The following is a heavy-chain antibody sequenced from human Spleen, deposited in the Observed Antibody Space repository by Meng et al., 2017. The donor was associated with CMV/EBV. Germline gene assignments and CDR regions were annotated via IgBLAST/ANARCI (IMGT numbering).Heavy chain of an antibody. J-gene: IGHJ6*02. CDR2: IRFDVTNK. CDR3: ASHIGGGQYPLYYYYGMDV. V-gene: IGHV3-30*02. D-gene: IGHD1-26*01. Sequence: GESLKISCAASGFTFSSYAMHWVRQAPGKGLEWVANIRFDVTNKYHADSVKGRFTISRDNSKNTLYLQMNSLRAEDTAVYYCASHIGGGQYPLYYYYGMDVWGQGTTVTVSS. CDR1: GFTFSSYA.